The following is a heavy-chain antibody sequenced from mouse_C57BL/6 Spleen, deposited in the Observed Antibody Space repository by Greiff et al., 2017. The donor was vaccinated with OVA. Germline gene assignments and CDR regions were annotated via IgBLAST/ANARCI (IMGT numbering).Heavy chain of an antibody. J-gene: IGHJ4*01. CDR1: GFTFSSYG. Sequence: DVKLVESGGDLVKPGGSLKLSCAASGFTFSSYGMSWVRQTPDKRLEWVATISSGGSYTYYPDTVKGRFTISRDNAKNTLYLQMSSLKSEDTAMYYCARHDYNAMDYWGQGTSVTVSS. CDR3: ARHDYNAMDY. V-gene: IGHV5-6*02. CDR2: ISSGGSYT.